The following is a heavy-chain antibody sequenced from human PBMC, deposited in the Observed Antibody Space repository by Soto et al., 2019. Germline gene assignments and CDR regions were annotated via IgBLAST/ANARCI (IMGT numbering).Heavy chain of an antibody. CDR3: AGHLTGSLWSGYYPRPNWFDP. V-gene: IGHV4-39*01. CDR1: GGSIRSSPLY. D-gene: IGHD3-3*01. Sequence: QLQVQESGPGLVKPSETLSLTCTVSGGSIRSSPLYWGWIRQPPGKGLEWLGSIYDSGSSFYNPSLRGRFTMFVDTSKNQVSLRLTSVTAADTAVYFCAGHLTGSLWSGYYPRPNWFDPWGQGTLVTVSS. CDR2: IYDSGSS. J-gene: IGHJ5*02.